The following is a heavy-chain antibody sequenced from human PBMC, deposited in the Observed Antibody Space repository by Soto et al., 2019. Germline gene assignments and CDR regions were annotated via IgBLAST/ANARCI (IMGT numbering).Heavy chain of an antibody. CDR3: ARHRPAASRYAYYHYMDV. J-gene: IGHJ6*03. Sequence: PSETLSLTCTFSGGSVTSAGYFWGWIRQPPGKGLEWIGSVYFSGDTYSNPSLRSRLAMSVDTSKSQFSLNLTSATAADTAVYYCARHRPAASRYAYYHYMDVWGKGTTVTVSS. V-gene: IGHV4-39*01. D-gene: IGHD3-9*01. CDR1: GGSVTSAGYF. CDR2: VYFSGDT.